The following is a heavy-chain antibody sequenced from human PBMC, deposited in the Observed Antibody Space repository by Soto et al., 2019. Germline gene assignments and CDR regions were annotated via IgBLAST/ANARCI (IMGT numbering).Heavy chain of an antibody. D-gene: IGHD3-22*01. Sequence: GGSLRLSCAASGFTFSSYSMNWVRQAPGKGLEWVSSISSSSSYIYYADSVKGRFTISRDNAKNSLYLQMNSLRAEDTAVYYCARDYDSSGYYYSFDYWGQGTLVTVSS. CDR3: ARDYDSSGYYYSFDY. V-gene: IGHV3-21*01. CDR2: ISSSSSYI. CDR1: GFTFSSYS. J-gene: IGHJ4*02.